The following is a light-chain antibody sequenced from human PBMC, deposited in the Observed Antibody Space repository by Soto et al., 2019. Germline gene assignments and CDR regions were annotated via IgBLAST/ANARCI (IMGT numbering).Light chain of an antibody. V-gene: IGKV4-1*01. CDR3: QQYYSTPLT. CDR2: WAS. Sequence: DSSVTQSPPPLAVYDRERAILNYKSSQSVLYSSNNKNYLAWYQQKPGQPPKLLIYWASTRESGVPDRFSGSGSGTDFTLTISSLQAEDVAVYYCQQYYSTPLTFGGGTKV. J-gene: IGKJ4*01. CDR1: QSVLYSSNNKNY.